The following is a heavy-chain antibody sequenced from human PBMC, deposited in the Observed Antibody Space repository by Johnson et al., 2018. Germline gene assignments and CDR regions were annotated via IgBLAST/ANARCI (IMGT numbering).Heavy chain of an antibody. CDR1: GFTFSSYS. CDR3: ARDEGRYSYYGMDV. J-gene: IGHJ6*02. V-gene: IGHV3-21*01. CDR2: IISSSNYV. Sequence: EVQLVESGGGLVKPGGSXRLSCAASGFTFSSYSMNWVRQAPGKGLEWVSSIISSSNYVYYADPLEGRFTISRDNAKHSLYLQMNSLRAEDTAVYFCARDEGRYSYYGMDVWGQGTTVTVSS.